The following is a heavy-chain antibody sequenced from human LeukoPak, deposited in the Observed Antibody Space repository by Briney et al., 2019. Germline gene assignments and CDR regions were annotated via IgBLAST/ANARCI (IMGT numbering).Heavy chain of an antibody. CDR3: ARKPAPAD. D-gene: IGHD6-25*01. CDR1: GFTFSIFW. V-gene: IGHV3-74*01. J-gene: IGHJ4*02. Sequence: QPGGSLRLSCAASGFTFSIFWMHWVRQAPGKGLVWVSRISTDGSSTSYADSVKGRFTISRDNAKNTLYLQMNRLRAEDTAVYYCARKPAPADWGQGTLVTVSS. CDR2: ISTDGSST.